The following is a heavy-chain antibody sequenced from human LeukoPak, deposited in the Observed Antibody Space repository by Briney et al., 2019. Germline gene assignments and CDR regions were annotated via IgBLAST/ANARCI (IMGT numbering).Heavy chain of an antibody. CDR2: ISGSGDNT. Sequence: PGGSLRLSCAASGFTFSSSAMNWVRQAPGKGLEWVSGISGSGDNTYYADSVKGRFTISTDNSKNTLYLQMNSLRAEDTAVYYCAKSGGINWHYFDYWGRGTLVTVSS. J-gene: IGHJ4*02. CDR1: GFTFSSSA. CDR3: AKSGGINWHYFDY. D-gene: IGHD1-1*01. V-gene: IGHV3-23*01.